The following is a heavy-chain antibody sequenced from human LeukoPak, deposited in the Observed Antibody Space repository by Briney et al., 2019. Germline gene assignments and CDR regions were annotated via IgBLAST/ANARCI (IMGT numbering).Heavy chain of an antibody. J-gene: IGHJ4*02. D-gene: IGHD3-9*01. CDR3: ARGGLYYDILTGFDY. V-gene: IGHV4-59*01. CDR1: GGSISSYY. CDR2: IYYGGST. Sequence: SETLSLTCTVSGGSISSYYWSWIRKPPGKGLEWIGCIYYGGSTRYNPSLKSRVTISVDTSKNQFSLKLNSVTAADTAVYYCARGGLYYDILTGFDYWGQGTLVTVSS.